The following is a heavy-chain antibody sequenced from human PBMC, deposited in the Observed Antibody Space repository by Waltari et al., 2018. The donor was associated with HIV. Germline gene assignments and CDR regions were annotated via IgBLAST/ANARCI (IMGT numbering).Heavy chain of an antibody. Sequence: EVQLVESGGDLVQPGRSLRLSCAASGFTFDDYAIHWVRQAPGKGLEWVSGIRWNSGSVGYADSVKGRFTISRDNAKNSLYLQMNSLRAEDTALYYCAGGSYSSGVDPWGQGTLVTVSS. CDR3: AGGSYSSGVDP. V-gene: IGHV3-9*01. CDR2: IRWNSGSV. CDR1: GFTFDDYA. J-gene: IGHJ5*02. D-gene: IGHD1-26*01.